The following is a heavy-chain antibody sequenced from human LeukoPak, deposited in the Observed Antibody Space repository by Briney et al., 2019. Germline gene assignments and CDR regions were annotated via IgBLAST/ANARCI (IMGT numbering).Heavy chain of an antibody. D-gene: IGHD1-26*01. CDR3: ARGSTSDGPLDY. Sequence: ASVKVSCKASGYTFSAYTIHWVRQAPGQRFEWMGWIDGDSGDTRYSQKFQGRVTFTRDTSASTVYLELSSLRSEDTAVYYCARGSTSDGPLDYWGQGTLVTISS. CDR1: GYTFSAYT. V-gene: IGHV1-3*01. CDR2: IDGDSGDT. J-gene: IGHJ4*02.